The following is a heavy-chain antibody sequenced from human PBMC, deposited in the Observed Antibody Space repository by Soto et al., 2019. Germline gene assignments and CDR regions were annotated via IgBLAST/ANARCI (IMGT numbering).Heavy chain of an antibody. CDR3: ARFIAVADKGYYGMDV. Sequence: QVQLVQSGAEVKKPGASVKVSCKASGYTFTSYGISWVRQAPGQGLEWMGWISAYNGNTNYAQKLQGRVTMTTDTSTSTAYMELRSLGSDDTAVYYCARFIAVADKGYYGMDVWGQGTTVTVSS. V-gene: IGHV1-18*01. CDR1: GYTFTSYG. J-gene: IGHJ6*02. CDR2: ISAYNGNT. D-gene: IGHD6-19*01.